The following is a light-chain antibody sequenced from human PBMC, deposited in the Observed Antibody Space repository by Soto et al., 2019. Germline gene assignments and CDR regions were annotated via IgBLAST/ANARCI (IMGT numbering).Light chain of an antibody. V-gene: IGLV1-40*01. CDR1: SSNIGAHYD. Sequence: QSVLTQPPSVSRAPGQRVTISCTGSSSNIGAHYDVHWYQQLPGTAPKVLIYGNSNRPSGVPDRFSGSKSGTSASLAITGLQAEDEADYYCQSYDSSLSGPVFGGGTKLTVL. J-gene: IGLJ2*01. CDR3: QSYDSSLSGPV. CDR2: GNS.